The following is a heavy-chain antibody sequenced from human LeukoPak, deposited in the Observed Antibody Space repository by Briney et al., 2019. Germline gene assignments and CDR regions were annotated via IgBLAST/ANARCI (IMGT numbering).Heavy chain of an antibody. J-gene: IGHJ6*02. Sequence: GGSLRLSCAASGFTFSSYWMSWVRQAPGKGLEWVANIKQDGSEKYYVDSVKGRFTISRDNAKNTLYLQMNSLRAEDTAVYYCAKDKDFWSGYYRGVPYYYGMDVWGQGTTVTVSS. V-gene: IGHV3-7*01. D-gene: IGHD3-3*01. CDR2: IKQDGSEK. CDR1: GFTFSSYW. CDR3: AKDKDFWSGYYRGVPYYYGMDV.